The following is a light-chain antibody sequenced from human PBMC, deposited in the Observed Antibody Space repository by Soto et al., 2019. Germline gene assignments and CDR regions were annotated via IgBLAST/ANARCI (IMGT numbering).Light chain of an antibody. CDR2: DAS. CDR3: QQYNSYSPWT. J-gene: IGKJ1*01. V-gene: IGKV1-5*01. CDR1: QTISTY. Sequence: DIQMTQSPSTLSASVGDRVTITCRASQTISTYLAWYQQKPGKAPKLLIYDASTLESVVPSRFSGSGSGTEFTLTISSLQPDDSATYYCQQYNSYSPWTFGQGTKVDIK.